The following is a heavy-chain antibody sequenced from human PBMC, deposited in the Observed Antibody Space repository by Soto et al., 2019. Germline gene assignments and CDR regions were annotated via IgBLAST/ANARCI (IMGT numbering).Heavy chain of an antibody. CDR2: IWYDGSNK. CDR3: ARDRGGELEYYLDY. Sequence: GGSLRLSCAASGFTFSSYGMHWVRQAPGKGLEWVAVIWYDGSNKYYADSVKGRFTISRDNSKNTLYLQMNSLRAEDTAVYYCARDRGGELEYYLDYWGQRTLVTVSS. D-gene: IGHD2-21*01. V-gene: IGHV3-33*01. CDR1: GFTFSSYG. J-gene: IGHJ4*02.